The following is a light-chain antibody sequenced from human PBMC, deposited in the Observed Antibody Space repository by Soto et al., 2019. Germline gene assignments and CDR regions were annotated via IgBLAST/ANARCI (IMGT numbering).Light chain of an antibody. J-gene: IGKJ3*01. V-gene: IGKV3-11*01. Sequence: EIVLTQSPVTLSLSPGERATLSCRASQSVFTYLAWYQQKPGQTPRLLIYDASIRATDIPARFSGSGSGTDFTLTISSLEPEDFAVYYCQQRSNWPPFTFGPGTKVDIK. CDR3: QQRSNWPPFT. CDR1: QSVFTY. CDR2: DAS.